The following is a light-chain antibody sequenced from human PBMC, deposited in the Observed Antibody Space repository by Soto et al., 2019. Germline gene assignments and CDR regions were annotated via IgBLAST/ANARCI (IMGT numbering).Light chain of an antibody. CDR2: ASS. CDR3: QQIYSTPGT. J-gene: IGKJ5*01. V-gene: IGKV1-39*01. Sequence: WYRQKPGKAPKRLISASSSLQSGVPSRFCGSASGTDFTLSISSLQPEEFATYYCQQIYSTPGTFGPGTRLEIK.